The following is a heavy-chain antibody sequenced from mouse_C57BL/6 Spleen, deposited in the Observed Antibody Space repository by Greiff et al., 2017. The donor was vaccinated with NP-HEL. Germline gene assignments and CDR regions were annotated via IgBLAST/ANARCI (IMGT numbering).Heavy chain of an antibody. CDR1: GYSITSGYY. D-gene: IGHD2-3*01. Sequence: EVQLVESGPGLVKPSQSLSLTCSVTGYSITSGYYWNWIRQFPGNKLEWMGYISYDGSNNYNPSLKNRISITRDTSKNQFFLKLNSVTTEDTATYYCANIYDGSYWYFDVWGTGTTVTVSS. CDR2: ISYDGSN. J-gene: IGHJ1*03. V-gene: IGHV3-6*01. CDR3: ANIYDGSYWYFDV.